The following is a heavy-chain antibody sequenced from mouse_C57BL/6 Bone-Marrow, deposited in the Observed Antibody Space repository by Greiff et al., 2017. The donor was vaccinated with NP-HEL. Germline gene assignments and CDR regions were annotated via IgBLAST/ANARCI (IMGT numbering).Heavy chain of an antibody. CDR2: ISSGSSTI. D-gene: IGHD4-1*01. V-gene: IGHV5-17*01. CDR3: AREGELGPFAY. CDR1: GFTFSDYG. Sequence: EVQVVESGGGLVKPGGSLKLSCAASGFTFSDYGMHWVRQAPEKGLEWVAYISSGSSTIYYADTVKGRFTISRDNAKNTLFLQMTSLRSEDTAMYYCAREGELGPFAYWGQGTLVTVSA. J-gene: IGHJ3*01.